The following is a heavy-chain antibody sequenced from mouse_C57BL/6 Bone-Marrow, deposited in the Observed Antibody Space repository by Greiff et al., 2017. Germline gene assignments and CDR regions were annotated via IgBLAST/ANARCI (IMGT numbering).Heavy chain of an antibody. CDR2: IDPENGDT. J-gene: IGHJ3*01. CDR3: TRIAY. V-gene: IGHV14-4*01. CDR1: GFNIKDDY. Sequence: EVKVVESGAELVRLGASVKLSCTASGFNIKDDYMHWVKQRPEQGLEWIGWIDPENGDTEYASKFQGKATITVDTSSNTAYLQLSSLTSEDTAVYYCTRIAYWGQGTLVTVSA.